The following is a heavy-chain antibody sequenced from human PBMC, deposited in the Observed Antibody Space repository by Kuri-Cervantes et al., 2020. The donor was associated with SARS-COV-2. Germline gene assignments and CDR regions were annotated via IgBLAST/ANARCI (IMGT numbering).Heavy chain of an antibody. V-gene: IGHV3-30-3*01. CDR2: ISYDGSNK. D-gene: IGHD5-12*01. CDR3: AKIKTGYSGYDADY. Sequence: GGSLRLSCAASESTFSSYAMHWVRQAPGKGLEWVGVISYDGSNKDYADSVKGRFTISRDNSNNTLYLQMNSLRAEDTAVYYCAKIKTGYSGYDADYWGQGTLVTVSS. CDR1: ESTFSSYA. J-gene: IGHJ4*02.